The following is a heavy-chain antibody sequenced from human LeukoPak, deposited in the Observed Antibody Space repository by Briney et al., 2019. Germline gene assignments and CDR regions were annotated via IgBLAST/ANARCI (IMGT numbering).Heavy chain of an antibody. CDR3: ARDVGEGSGWYVGNWFDP. CDR2: ISAYNGNT. J-gene: IGHJ5*02. Sequence: ASVKVSCKASDYTFTSYGISWVRQAPGQGLEWMGWISAYNGNTNYAQKLQGRVTMTTDTSTSTAYMELRSLRSDDTAVYYCARDVGEGSGWYVGNWFDPWGQGTLVTVSS. V-gene: IGHV1-18*01. D-gene: IGHD6-19*01. CDR1: DYTFTSYG.